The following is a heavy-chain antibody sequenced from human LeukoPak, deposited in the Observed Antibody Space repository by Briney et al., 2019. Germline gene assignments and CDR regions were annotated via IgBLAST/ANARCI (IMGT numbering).Heavy chain of an antibody. V-gene: IGHV1-18*01. CDR1: GYTFTSYG. CDR3: ARDLSQQLVPDYFDY. Sequence: GASVKVSCKASGYTFTSYGISWVRQAPGQGLEWIGWISAYNVNTNYAQKLQGRVTMTTDTSTSTAYMELRSLRSDDTAVYYCARDLSQQLVPDYFDYWGQGTLVTVSS. D-gene: IGHD6-13*01. J-gene: IGHJ4*02. CDR2: ISAYNVNT.